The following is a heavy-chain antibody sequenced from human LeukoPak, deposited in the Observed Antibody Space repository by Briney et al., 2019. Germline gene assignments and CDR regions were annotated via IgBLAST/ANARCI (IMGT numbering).Heavy chain of an antibody. CDR3: ARLYYGSGSYYNLALDY. CDR2: IYYSGST. D-gene: IGHD3-10*01. V-gene: IGHV4-39*01. J-gene: IGHJ4*02. CDR1: AGPLSSSRYY. Sequence: SETQSLTCAVSAGPLSSSRYYWGWIRQPPGKGLEWIGSIYYSGSTYYNPSLKSRVTISVDTSKNQFSLKLSSVTAADTAVYYCARLYYGSGSYYNLALDYWGQGTLVTVSS.